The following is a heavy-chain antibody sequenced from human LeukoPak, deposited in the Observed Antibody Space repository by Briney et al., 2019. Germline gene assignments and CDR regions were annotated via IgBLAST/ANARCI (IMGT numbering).Heavy chain of an antibody. Sequence: PSETLSLTCTVSGDSISSYYWSWIRQPPGKGLEWIGYIYYSGSANYNPSLKSRVTISVDTSKNHFSLKLNSVTAADTAVYYCARHSRSYYDFDYWGQGTLVTVSS. CDR3: ARHSRSYYDFDY. CDR2: IYYSGSA. V-gene: IGHV4-59*08. CDR1: GDSISSYY. J-gene: IGHJ4*02. D-gene: IGHD1-26*01.